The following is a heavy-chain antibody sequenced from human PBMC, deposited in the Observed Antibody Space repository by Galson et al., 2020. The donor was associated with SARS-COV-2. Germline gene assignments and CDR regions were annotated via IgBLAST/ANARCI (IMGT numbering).Heavy chain of an antibody. J-gene: IGHJ4*02. CDR1: GGSINSRAYY. CDR3: ARRFSSSSSWDFDY. D-gene: IGHD6-6*01. V-gene: IGHV4-39*01. Sequence: ESSETLSLTCTVSGGSINSRAYYWGWIRQPPGKGLEWIRTIYYSGSTYYNPSLKSRVTISVDTSRNQFSLKLTSVTAADTAVYYCARRFSSSSSWDFDYWGQGTLVTVSS. CDR2: IYYSGST.